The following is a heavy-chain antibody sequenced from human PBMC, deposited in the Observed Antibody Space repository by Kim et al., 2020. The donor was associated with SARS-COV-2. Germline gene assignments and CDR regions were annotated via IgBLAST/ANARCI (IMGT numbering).Heavy chain of an antibody. V-gene: IGHV4-39*01. CDR1: GGSITSANSY. J-gene: IGHJ4*01. CDR2: VYYSGNT. Sequence: SETLSLTCTVSGGSITSANSYWGWTRQPPGKGLEWIGSVYYSGNTTYNPSLTSRVTISLDTSKNQFSLQLSSVTAADTAVSYCARRLDYF. CDR3: ARRLDYF.